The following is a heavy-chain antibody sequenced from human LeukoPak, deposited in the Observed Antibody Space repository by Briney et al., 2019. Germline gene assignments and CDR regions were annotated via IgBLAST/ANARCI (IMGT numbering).Heavy chain of an antibody. J-gene: IGHJ4*02. Sequence: GGSLRLSCAASGLTFSSSAMSWVRQAPGKGLHWVSAISGSGERTHYADSVKGRFTISRDNSKNTLYLQMNSLRAEDTAVYYCAKASGNRQWLVPFDYWGQGTLVTVSS. D-gene: IGHD6-19*01. CDR2: ISGSGERT. CDR3: AKASGNRQWLVPFDY. V-gene: IGHV3-23*01. CDR1: GLTFSSSA.